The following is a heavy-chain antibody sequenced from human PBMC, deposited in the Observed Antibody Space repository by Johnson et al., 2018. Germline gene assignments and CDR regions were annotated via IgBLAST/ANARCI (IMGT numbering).Heavy chain of an antibody. J-gene: IGHJ6*02. CDR2: MNPNSGNT. D-gene: IGHD3-22*01. CDR1: GYTFTSYD. V-gene: IGHV1-8*01. Sequence: QVQLVQSGAEVKKPGASVKVSCKASGYTFTSYDINWVRQATGQGLEWMGWMNPNSGNTGHAQKFQGRVTMTRNTSISTADMELSSLRSEDTAVYDGARWDQYYDSSGYPGDVWGQGTTVTVSS. CDR3: ARWDQYYDSSGYPGDV.